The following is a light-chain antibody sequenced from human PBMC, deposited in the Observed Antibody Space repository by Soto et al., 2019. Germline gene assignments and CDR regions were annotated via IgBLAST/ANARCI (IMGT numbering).Light chain of an antibody. Sequence: EIVLTQSPGTLSLSPGERATLSCRASQSVSSNLAWYQQKPGQAPRLLIYSASTRATGIPARFSGSGSGTEFTLTISSLQSEDFAVYYCQQYNNWPAITFGQGTRLEI. CDR2: SAS. CDR1: QSVSSN. J-gene: IGKJ5*01. V-gene: IGKV3D-15*01. CDR3: QQYNNWPAIT.